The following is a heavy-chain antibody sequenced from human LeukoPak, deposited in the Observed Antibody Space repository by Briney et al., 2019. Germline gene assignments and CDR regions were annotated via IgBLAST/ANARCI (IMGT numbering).Heavy chain of an antibody. Sequence: PGGSLRLSCAASGFTFSSYSMNWVRQAPGKGLEWVSSISSSSSYIYYADSVKGRFTISRDNAKDSLYLQMNSLRAEDTAEYYCARVTVPPNAFDIWGQGTMVTVSS. CDR2: ISSSSSYI. J-gene: IGHJ3*02. D-gene: IGHD4-17*01. V-gene: IGHV3-21*01. CDR3: ARVTVPPNAFDI. CDR1: GFTFSSYS.